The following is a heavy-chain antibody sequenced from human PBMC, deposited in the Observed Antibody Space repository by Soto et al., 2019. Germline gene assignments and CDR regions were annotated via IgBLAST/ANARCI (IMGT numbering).Heavy chain of an antibody. V-gene: IGHV3-21*01. J-gene: IGHJ4*02. CDR2: ISCSSSYI. Sequence: EVQLVESGGGLVKPGGSLRLSCAASGFIFSTYSMNWVRQAPGKGLEWVSSISCSSSYIYYADSVKGRFTISRDNAKNSLYLQMNSLGAEDTAVYYCARDRSRGYYYDSSGYCLDSWGQGTLVTVSS. CDR1: GFIFSTYS. D-gene: IGHD3-22*01. CDR3: ARDRSRGYYYDSSGYCLDS.